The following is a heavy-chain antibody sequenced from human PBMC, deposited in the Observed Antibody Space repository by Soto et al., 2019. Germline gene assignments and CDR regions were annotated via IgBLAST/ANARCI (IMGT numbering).Heavy chain of an antibody. CDR2: IYYSGST. J-gene: IGHJ6*02. V-gene: IGHV4-59*01. Sequence: QVQLQESGPGLVKPSETLSLTCTVSGGSISSYYWSWIRQPPGKGLEWIGYIYYSGSTKYNPSLKRRVTLSVETSNNQFSMKLRYVAAADTDVYYCARHGMAAAGDHYYYGMDVWGQGTTVTVS. D-gene: IGHD6-13*01. CDR1: GGSISSYY. CDR3: ARHGMAAAGDHYYYGMDV.